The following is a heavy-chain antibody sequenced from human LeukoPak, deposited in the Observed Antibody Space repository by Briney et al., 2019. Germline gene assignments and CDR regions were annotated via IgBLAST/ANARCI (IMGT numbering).Heavy chain of an antibody. CDR3: AKDFWSGPTYFDY. J-gene: IGHJ4*02. CDR2: IRYDGSNK. Sequence: GGSLRLSCAASGFTFRSYGMHWVRQAPGKGLEWVAFIRYDGSNKYYADSVKGRFTISRDNSKNTLYLQMDSLRAEDTAVYYCAKDFWSGPTYFDYWGQGTLVTVSS. CDR1: GFTFRSYG. V-gene: IGHV3-30*02. D-gene: IGHD3-3*01.